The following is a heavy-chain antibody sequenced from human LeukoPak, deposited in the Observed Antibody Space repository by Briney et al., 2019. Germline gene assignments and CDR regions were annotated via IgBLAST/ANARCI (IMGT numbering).Heavy chain of an antibody. V-gene: IGHV3-23*01. CDR3: SKDRICSGGSCHFDY. CDR2: ISGSGGST. D-gene: IGHD2-15*01. Sequence: GGSLRLSCEASGFXFSSFAISWVRQAPGKGLEWVSGISGSGGSTNYADSVKGRFTISRDNSKNTMYLQMNSMRVEDTAVYYCSKDRICSGGSCHFDYWGQGTLVTVS. J-gene: IGHJ4*02. CDR1: GFXFSSFA.